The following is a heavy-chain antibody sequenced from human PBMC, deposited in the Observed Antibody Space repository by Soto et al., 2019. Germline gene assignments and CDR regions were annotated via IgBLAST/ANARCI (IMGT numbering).Heavy chain of an antibody. V-gene: IGHV1-8*01. J-gene: IGHJ4*02. CDR1: GYTFTSYD. Sequence: QVQLVQSGAEVKKPGASVKVSCKASGYTFTSYDINWVRQATGQGLEWMGWMNPNSGNTGYAQKFQGRVTMTRNTSLRTAYMEPSSLRSADTAVYYCARGLDSSGYYALSDYWGQGTLVTVSS. D-gene: IGHD3-22*01. CDR3: ARGLDSSGYYALSDY. CDR2: MNPNSGNT.